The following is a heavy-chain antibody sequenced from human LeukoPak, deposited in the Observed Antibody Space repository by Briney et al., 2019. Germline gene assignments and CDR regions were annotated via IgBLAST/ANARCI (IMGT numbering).Heavy chain of an antibody. Sequence: ASVKVSCKASGYIFTGYYMHWVRQAPGQGLEWMGRINPNSGGTNYAQKFQGRVTMTRDTSISTAYMELSRLRSDDTAVYYCARDYGSGYYYFDYWGQGTLVTVSS. CDR3: ARDYGSGYYYFDY. V-gene: IGHV1-2*06. D-gene: IGHD3-22*01. CDR1: GYIFTGYY. J-gene: IGHJ4*02. CDR2: INPNSGGT.